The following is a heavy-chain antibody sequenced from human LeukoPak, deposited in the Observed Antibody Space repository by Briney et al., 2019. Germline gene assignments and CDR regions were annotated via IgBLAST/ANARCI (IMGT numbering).Heavy chain of an antibody. V-gene: IGHV4-34*01. CDR2: INHSGST. D-gene: IGHD6-19*01. CDR1: GGSFSGYY. J-gene: IGHJ4*02. CDR3: ARLYSSGWYGGRFDY. Sequence: SETLSLTCAVYGGSFSGYYWSWIRQPPGKGLEWIGEINHSGSTNYNPSLKSRVTISVDTSKNQFSLKLGSVTAADTAVYYCARLYSSGWYGGRFDYWGQGTLVTVSS.